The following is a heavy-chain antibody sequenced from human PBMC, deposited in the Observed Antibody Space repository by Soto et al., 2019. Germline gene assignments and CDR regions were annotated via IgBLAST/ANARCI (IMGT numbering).Heavy chain of an antibody. CDR3: ARDPGRISGTHPFDY. V-gene: IGHV3-33*01. CDR2: IWYDGSNK. CDR1: GFTFSSYD. Sequence: GGSLRLSCAASGFTFSSYDIHWVRQAPGKGLEWVAVIWYDGSNKYYADSVKGRFTISRDNSMNTLYLQMNSLRAEDTAVYYCARDPGRISGTHPFDYWGQGTLVTVSS. D-gene: IGHD1-20*01. J-gene: IGHJ4*02.